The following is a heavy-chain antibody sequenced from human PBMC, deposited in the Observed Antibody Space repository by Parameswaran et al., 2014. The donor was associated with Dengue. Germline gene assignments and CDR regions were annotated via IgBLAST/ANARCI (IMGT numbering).Heavy chain of an antibody. CDR2: ISGSGGST. D-gene: IGHD2-2*01. CDR3: AKLGIRYCSSTSCYALGWDY. V-gene: IGHV3-23*01. Sequence: VRQMPGKGLEWVSAISGSGGSTYYADSVKGRFTISRDNSKNTLYLQMNSLRAEDTAVYYCAKLGIRYCSSTSCYALGWDYWGQGTLVTVSS. J-gene: IGHJ4*02.